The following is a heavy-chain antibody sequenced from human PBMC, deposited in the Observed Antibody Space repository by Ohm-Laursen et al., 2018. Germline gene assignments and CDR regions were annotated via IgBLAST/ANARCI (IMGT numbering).Heavy chain of an antibody. Sequence: SLRLSCAASGFTFSDYYMSWIRQAPGKGLEWVSYISSSGSTIYYADSVKGRFTISRDNAKNSLYLQMNSLRAGDTAIYYCARVLGSYSFDFWGQGTLVTVSS. CDR1: GFTFSDYY. V-gene: IGHV3-11*01. CDR3: ARVLGSYSFDF. CDR2: ISSSGSTI. D-gene: IGHD1-26*01. J-gene: IGHJ4*02.